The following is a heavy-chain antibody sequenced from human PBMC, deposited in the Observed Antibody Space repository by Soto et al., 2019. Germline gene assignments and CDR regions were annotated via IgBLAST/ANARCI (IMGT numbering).Heavy chain of an antibody. V-gene: IGHV1-58*02. J-gene: IGHJ4*02. D-gene: IGHD1-1*01. CDR2: IVVGSGNT. Sequence: SVKVSCKTSGYTFTSYDINWVRQARGQRLEWIGWIVVGSGNTNYAQKFQERVTITRDMSTSTAYMELSSLRSEDTAVYYCAALEGVRSPNWGQGTLVTVSS. CDR1: GYTFTSYD. CDR3: AALEGVRSPN.